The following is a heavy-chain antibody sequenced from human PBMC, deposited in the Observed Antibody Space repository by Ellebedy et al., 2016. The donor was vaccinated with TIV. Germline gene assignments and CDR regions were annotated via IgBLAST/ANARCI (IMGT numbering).Heavy chain of an antibody. CDR2: ISYDGSNK. CDR3: ARDLRPFSGNPHDAFDI. CDR1: GFTFSSYG. Sequence: GESLKISCAASGFTFSSYGMHWVRQAPGKGLEWVAVISYDGSNKRYADSVKGRFSISRDNSKSTLYLQMNSLRPDDTAVYYCARDLRPFSGNPHDAFDIWGQGTVVTVSS. D-gene: IGHD1-26*01. J-gene: IGHJ3*02. V-gene: IGHV3-30*03.